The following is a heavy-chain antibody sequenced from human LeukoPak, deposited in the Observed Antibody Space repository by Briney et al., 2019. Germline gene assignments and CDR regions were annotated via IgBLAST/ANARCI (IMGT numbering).Heavy chain of an antibody. CDR2: ISSSSSYI. Sequence: GGSLRLSCAASGFTFSSYTMNSVREAPRKGLEWVSSISSSSSYIYYAHSVKGRFTISRDNAKNSLYLQMNSLRAEDTAVYYCAKGQGGWARSYYFDYWGQGTLVTVSS. CDR3: AKGQGGWARSYYFDY. V-gene: IGHV3-21*04. D-gene: IGHD6-19*01. CDR1: GFTFSSYT. J-gene: IGHJ4*02.